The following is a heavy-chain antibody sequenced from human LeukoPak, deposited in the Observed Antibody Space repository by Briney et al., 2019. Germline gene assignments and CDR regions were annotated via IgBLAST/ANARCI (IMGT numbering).Heavy chain of an antibody. V-gene: IGHV3-66*01. CDR1: EFSVGSNY. CDR3: ARVVLVGATYDAFDI. J-gene: IGHJ3*02. CDR2: IYSGGST. D-gene: IGHD1-26*01. Sequence: GGSLRLSCAASEFSVGSNYMTWVRQAPGKGLEWVSLIYSGGSTYYADSVKGRFTISRDNAKNSLYLQMNSLRAEDTAVYYCARVVLVGATYDAFDIWGQGTMVTVSS.